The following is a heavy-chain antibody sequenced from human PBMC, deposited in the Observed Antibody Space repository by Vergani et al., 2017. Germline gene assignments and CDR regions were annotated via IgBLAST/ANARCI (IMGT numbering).Heavy chain of an antibody. V-gene: IGHV1-69*13. Sequence: QVQLVQSGAEVKKPGSSVKVPCKASGGTFSSYAISWVRQAPGQGLEWMGGIIPIFGTANYAQKFQGRVTITADESTSTAYMELGSLRSEDTAVYYCAREKEKGYCSCGSCSEYDAFDIWGQGTMVTVSS. CDR1: GGTFSSYA. CDR2: IIPIFGTA. CDR3: AREKEKGYCSCGSCSEYDAFDI. J-gene: IGHJ3*02. D-gene: IGHD2-15*01.